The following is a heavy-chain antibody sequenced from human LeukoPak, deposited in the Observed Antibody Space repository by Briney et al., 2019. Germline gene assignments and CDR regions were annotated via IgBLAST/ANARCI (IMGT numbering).Heavy chain of an antibody. V-gene: IGHV1-69*04. Sequence: ASVKVSCKVSGGTFSSYAISWVRQAPGQGLEWMGRIIPILGIANYAQKFQGRVTITADKSTSTAYMELSSLRSEATAVYYCARAGYSLLPYGMDVWGQGTTATVSS. J-gene: IGHJ6*02. D-gene: IGHD2-15*01. CDR1: GGTFSSYA. CDR3: ARAGYSLLPYGMDV. CDR2: IIPILGIA.